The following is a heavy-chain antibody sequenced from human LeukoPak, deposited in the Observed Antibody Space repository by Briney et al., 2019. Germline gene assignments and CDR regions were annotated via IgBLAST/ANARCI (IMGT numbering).Heavy chain of an antibody. CDR3: ARDLGGNSFDP. Sequence: ASVKVSCKASGCTFSSYYIHWVRQAPGQGLEWMGIINPSGGITTYAQKFEGRVTMTRDTSTSTVDMKLSRLRSEDTAVYYCARDLGGNSFDPWGQGTLVTVSS. CDR2: INPSGGIT. CDR1: GCTFSSYY. D-gene: IGHD2-15*01. J-gene: IGHJ5*02. V-gene: IGHV1-46*01.